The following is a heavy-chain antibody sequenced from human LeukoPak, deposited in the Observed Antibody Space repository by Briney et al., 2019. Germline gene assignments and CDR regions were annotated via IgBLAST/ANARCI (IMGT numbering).Heavy chain of an antibody. D-gene: IGHD5-24*01. CDR3: ARHVRLSRWLQCSAFDI. J-gene: IGHJ3*02. V-gene: IGHV5-51*01. Sequence: PGGSLRLSCAASGFTFSDYYMTWIRQAPGKGLEWMGIIYPGDSDTRYSPSFQGQVTISADKSISTAYLQWSSLKASDTAMYYCARHVRLSRWLQCSAFDIWGQGTMVTVSS. CDR1: GFTFSDYY. CDR2: IYPGDSDT.